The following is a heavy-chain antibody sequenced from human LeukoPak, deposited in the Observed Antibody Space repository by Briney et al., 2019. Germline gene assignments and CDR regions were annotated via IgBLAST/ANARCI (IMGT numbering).Heavy chain of an antibody. CDR2: INPSGGST. J-gene: IGHJ4*02. CDR1: VSTFTSYY. D-gene: IGHD3-22*01. V-gene: IGHV1-46*01. Sequence: ASVKLSCKAAVSTFTSYYIHWVRQAPGQGLEWMGIINPSGGSTSYAQKFQGRVTMTRDTSTSTVYMELGSLRSEDTAVYYCARINSGYYYAYWGQGTLVTVSS. CDR3: ARINSGYYYAY.